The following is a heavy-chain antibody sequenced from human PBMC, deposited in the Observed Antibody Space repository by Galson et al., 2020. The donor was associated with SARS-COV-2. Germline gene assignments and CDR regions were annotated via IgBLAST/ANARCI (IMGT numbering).Heavy chain of an antibody. CDR1: GFTFSSYA. CDR2: ISGSGGST. Sequence: GESLKISCAASGFTFSSYAMSWVRQAPGKGLEWVSAISGSGGSTYYADSVKGRFTISRDNSKNTLYLQMNSLRAEDTAVYYCALERTAERPPTDYCGQGILVTVAS. D-gene: IGHD3-3*01. J-gene: IGHJ4*02. CDR3: ALERTAERPPTDY. V-gene: IGHV3-23*01.